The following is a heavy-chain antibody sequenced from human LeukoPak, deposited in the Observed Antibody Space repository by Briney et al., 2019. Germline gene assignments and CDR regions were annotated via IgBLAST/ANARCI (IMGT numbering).Heavy chain of an antibody. CDR1: GFTFSSYA. D-gene: IGHD1-26*01. V-gene: IGHV3-30*04. J-gene: IGHJ4*02. CDR2: ISYDGSNK. Sequence: GRSLRLSCAASGFTFSSYAMHWVRQAPGKGLEWVEVISYDGSNKYYADSVKGRFTISRDNSKNTLYLQMNSLRAEDTAVYYCARERVGAQGFYFDYWGQGTLVTVSS. CDR3: ARERVGAQGFYFDY.